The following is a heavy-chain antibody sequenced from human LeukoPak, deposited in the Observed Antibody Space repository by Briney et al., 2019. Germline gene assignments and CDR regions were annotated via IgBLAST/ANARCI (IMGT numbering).Heavy chain of an antibody. V-gene: IGHV3-9*01. J-gene: IGHJ4*02. Sequence: PGRSLRLSCAASGFTFDDYAMHWVRQAPGKGLEWVSGISWNSGSIGYADSVKGRFTISRDNAKNSLYPQMNSLRAEDTALYYCAKGARGDSSGYYKFDYWGQGTLVTVSS. CDR2: ISWNSGSI. CDR1: GFTFDDYA. CDR3: AKGARGDSSGYYKFDY. D-gene: IGHD3-22*01.